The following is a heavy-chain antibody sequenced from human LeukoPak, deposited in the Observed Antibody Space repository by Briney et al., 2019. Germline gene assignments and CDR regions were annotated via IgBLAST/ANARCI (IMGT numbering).Heavy chain of an antibody. V-gene: IGHV3-74*01. D-gene: IGHD3-9*01. CDR3: TRDLMDYDLSTGLHHYYMDV. Sequence: QPGGSLRLSCAASGFTFSSYWMHWVRQDPRKGLVWVSRINGDGRNINYADSVRGRFTISRDNAKNTLYLQMNTLRVEDTAVYYCTRDLMDYDLSTGLHHYYMDVWGQGTTVTVSS. J-gene: IGHJ6*02. CDR1: GFTFSSYW. CDR2: INGDGRNI.